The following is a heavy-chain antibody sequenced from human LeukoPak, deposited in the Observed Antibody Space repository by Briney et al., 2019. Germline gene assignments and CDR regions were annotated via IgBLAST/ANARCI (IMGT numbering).Heavy chain of an antibody. CDR1: GYSFTSYW. J-gene: IGHJ3*02. Sequence: GESLKISCKGSGYSFTSYWIGWVRQMPGKGLEWMGIIYPGDSDTRYSPSFQGQVTISADKSISTAYLQWSSLKASDTAMYYCASQQKELSDAFDIWGQGTMVTVYS. CDR2: IYPGDSDT. CDR3: ASQQKELSDAFDI. D-gene: IGHD1-26*01. V-gene: IGHV5-51*01.